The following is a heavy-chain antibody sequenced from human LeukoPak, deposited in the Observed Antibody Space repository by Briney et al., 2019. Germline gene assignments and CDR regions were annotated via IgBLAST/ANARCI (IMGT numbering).Heavy chain of an antibody. CDR3: ARGPYYYDSSGYYTFDY. CDR2: ISAYNGNT. CDR1: GYTFTSYG. J-gene: IGHJ4*02. D-gene: IGHD3-22*01. V-gene: IGHV1-18*01. Sequence: ASVTVSCTASGYTFTSYGISWVRQAPGQGLEWMGWISAYNGNTKYAQKLQGRVTMTTDTSTSTAYMELRSLRSDDTAVYYCARGPYYYDSSGYYTFDYWGQGTLVTVSS.